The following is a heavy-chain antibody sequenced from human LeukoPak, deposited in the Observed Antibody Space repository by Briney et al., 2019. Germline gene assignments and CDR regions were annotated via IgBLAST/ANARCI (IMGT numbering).Heavy chain of an antibody. V-gene: IGHV3-21*01. D-gene: IGHD6-13*01. J-gene: IGHJ4*02. CDR2: IRSRSAYI. Sequence: PGGSLRLSCAASGFTFSNSSMNWVRQAPGKGLEGVSSIRSRSAYIYYADSVKGRFTISRDNAKNSLYLQMNSLRAEDTAMYYCARDSSDYSLSWIDQWGQGTLVTVSS. CDR3: ARDSSDYSLSWIDQ. CDR1: GFTFSNSS.